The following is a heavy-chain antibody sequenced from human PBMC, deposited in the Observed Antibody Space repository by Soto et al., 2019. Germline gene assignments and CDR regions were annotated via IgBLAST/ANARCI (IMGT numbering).Heavy chain of an antibody. CDR1: GYTLTELS. V-gene: IGHV1-24*01. J-gene: IGHJ5*02. CDR3: ATVACSGGSCYGNNWFDP. Sequence: ASVKVSCKVSGYTLTELSMHWVRQAPGKGLEWMGGFDPEDGETIYAQKFQGRVTKTEDTSTDTAYMELSSLRSEDTAVYYCATVACSGGSCYGNNWFDPWGQGTLVTVSS. CDR2: FDPEDGET. D-gene: IGHD2-15*01.